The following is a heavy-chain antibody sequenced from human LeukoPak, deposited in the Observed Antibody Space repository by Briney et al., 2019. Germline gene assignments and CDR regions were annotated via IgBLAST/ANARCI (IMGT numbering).Heavy chain of an antibody. CDR1: GYTFTSYD. CDR3: ARGGEWLLPFDY. Sequence: GASVKVSCKASGYTFTSYDINWVRQAPGQGLEWMGGIIPIFGTANYAQKFQGRVTITADESTSTAYMELSSLRSEDTAVYYCARGGEWLLPFDYWGQGTLVTVSS. J-gene: IGHJ4*02. V-gene: IGHV1-69*13. D-gene: IGHD3-22*01. CDR2: IIPIFGTA.